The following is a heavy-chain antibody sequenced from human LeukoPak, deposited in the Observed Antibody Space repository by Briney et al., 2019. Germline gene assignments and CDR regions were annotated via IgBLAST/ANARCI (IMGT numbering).Heavy chain of an antibody. V-gene: IGHV4-59*01. CDR2: IYYSGST. CDR1: GGSISSYY. Sequence: SETLSLTYTVSGGSISSYYWSWIRQPPGKGLEWIGYIYYSGSTNYNPSLKSRVTISVDTSKNQFSLKLSSVTAADTAVYYCARDQSEAVAGTGWFDPWGQGTLVTVSS. D-gene: IGHD6-19*01. CDR3: ARDQSEAVAGTGWFDP. J-gene: IGHJ5*02.